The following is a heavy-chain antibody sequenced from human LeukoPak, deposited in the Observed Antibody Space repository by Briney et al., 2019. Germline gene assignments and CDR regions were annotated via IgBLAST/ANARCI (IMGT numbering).Heavy chain of an antibody. J-gene: IGHJ5*02. CDR3: ARGGNYFRFDP. Sequence: GASVKVSCKASGYTFTNYIISWVRQAPGQGLEWMGWIGAYNGNTNYAQKLQGRVTMTTDTSTATAYMELRSLRSDDTAVYYCARGGNYFRFDPWGQGTLVTVSS. D-gene: IGHD1-26*01. CDR1: GYTFTNYI. CDR2: IGAYNGNT. V-gene: IGHV1-18*01.